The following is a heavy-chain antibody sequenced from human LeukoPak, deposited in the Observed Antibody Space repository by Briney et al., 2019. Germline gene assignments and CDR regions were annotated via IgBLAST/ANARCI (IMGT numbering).Heavy chain of an antibody. Sequence: ASVKVSCKASGYTISDYFMHWVRQAPGQGLEWMGWINPNTNGINYAQKFQGRVIMTRDTSINTGYMELRSLTSDDPAIYYCASARYSGHEPFDFWGQGTLVTVST. J-gene: IGHJ4*02. V-gene: IGHV1-2*02. CDR3: ASARYSGHEPFDF. CDR2: INPNTNGI. CDR1: GYTISDYF. D-gene: IGHD5-12*01.